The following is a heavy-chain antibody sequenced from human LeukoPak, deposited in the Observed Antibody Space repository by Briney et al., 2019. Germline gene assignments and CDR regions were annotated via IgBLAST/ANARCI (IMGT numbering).Heavy chain of an antibody. J-gene: IGHJ4*02. CDR3: ARDRRGPFDY. Sequence: GGSLRLSCAASGCSFSSYGLYWVREAPGKGRGWVANIKQDGSEEYYVDSVKGRFTIARDNAMNSLYLQMNSLRAEDTAVYFCARDRRGPFDYWGQGTLVTVSS. D-gene: IGHD3-10*01. CDR2: IKQDGSEE. CDR1: GCSFSSYG. V-gene: IGHV3-7*03.